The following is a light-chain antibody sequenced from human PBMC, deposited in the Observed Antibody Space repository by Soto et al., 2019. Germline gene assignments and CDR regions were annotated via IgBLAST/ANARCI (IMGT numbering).Light chain of an antibody. CDR3: SSYAGSSNV. Sequence: QSVLTQPPSASGSPGQSVAISCTGTSSDVGGYNYVSWYQQHPGKAPKLMIYEVNKRPSGVPDRFSGSKSGNTASLTVSGLQAEDEAGYYCSSYAGSSNVFGTGTKLTV. V-gene: IGLV2-8*01. CDR1: SSDVGGYNY. CDR2: EVN. J-gene: IGLJ1*01.